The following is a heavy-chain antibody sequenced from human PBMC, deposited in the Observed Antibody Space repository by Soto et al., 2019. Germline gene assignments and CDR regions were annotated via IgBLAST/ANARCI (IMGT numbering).Heavy chain of an antibody. CDR2: ISAYNGKT. CDR1: GYTFTSYA. D-gene: IGHD3-22*01. Sequence: ASVKVSCKASGYTFTSYAITWVRQAPGEGLEWMGWISAYNGKTNYAQKFQGRVTMTTDASTTTAYMELRSLTYDDTAVYYCARGPDYEGYFDYWGQGTLVTVSS. V-gene: IGHV1-18*01. J-gene: IGHJ4*02. CDR3: ARGPDYEGYFDY.